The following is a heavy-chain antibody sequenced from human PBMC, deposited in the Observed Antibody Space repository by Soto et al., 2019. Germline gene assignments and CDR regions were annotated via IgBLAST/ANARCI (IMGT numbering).Heavy chain of an antibody. V-gene: IGHV1-69*08. J-gene: IGHJ4*02. CDR3: ARDSPIGSTFSGYDAIDY. CDR2: IIPLLSTS. CDR1: GGPFSNDI. Sequence: QVPLVQSGAEVKKPGSSVKVSCKASGGPFSNDIITWVRQAPGQGLEWMGRIIPLLSTSTYAQKFQGRLTITADRSTGTAYMELNNLRSEDTAVYYCARDSPIGSTFSGYDAIDYWGQGTRITVSS. D-gene: IGHD5-12*01.